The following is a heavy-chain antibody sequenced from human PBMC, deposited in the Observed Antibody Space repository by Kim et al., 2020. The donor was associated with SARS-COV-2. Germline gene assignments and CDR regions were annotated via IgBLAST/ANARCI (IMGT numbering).Heavy chain of an antibody. V-gene: IGHV4-34*01. CDR3: ARKVLAPQLDS. CDR1: GGSFTDYY. CDR2: VDHSGAT. Sequence: SETLSLTCAVFGGSFTDYYWTWIRQTPRKGLEWIGEVDHSGATNTNPSLKSRVNISVDTSKNQFSLKMTPVTATDTGVYYCARKVLAPQLDSWGQGTRVT. D-gene: IGHD1-1*01. J-gene: IGHJ4*02.